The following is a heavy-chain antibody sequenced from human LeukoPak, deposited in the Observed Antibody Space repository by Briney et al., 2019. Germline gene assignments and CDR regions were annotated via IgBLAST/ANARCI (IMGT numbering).Heavy chain of an antibody. J-gene: IGHJ4*02. V-gene: IGHV3-74*03. Sequence: GGSLRLSCAASGFTFSSYWMHWVRQAPGKGLVWVSRIYSDGSSYTADSVKGRFAISRDNAKDTLYLQMNSLRVEDTAVYYCARGGGIYGLWDYWGQGTLVTVSS. CDR3: ARGGGIYGLWDY. D-gene: IGHD1-26*01. CDR2: IYSDGSS. CDR1: GFTFSSYW.